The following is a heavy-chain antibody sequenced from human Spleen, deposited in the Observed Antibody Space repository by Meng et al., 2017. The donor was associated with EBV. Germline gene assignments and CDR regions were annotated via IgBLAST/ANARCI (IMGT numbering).Heavy chain of an antibody. CDR3: ARDGPGYGYFDF. V-gene: IGHV1-18*01. CDR2: ISTFNGGT. CDR1: HYTFTDYH. D-gene: IGHD1-1*01. J-gene: IGHJ4*02. Sequence: QVQLLQAGGEEKRPVSSVKVPCKTSHYTFTDYHINWVRQAPGQGLEWMGCISTFNGGTKFAERFRGRLSMTTDTSTATAYMELRSLRSDDTAVYFCARDGPGYGYFDFWGQGSLVTASS.